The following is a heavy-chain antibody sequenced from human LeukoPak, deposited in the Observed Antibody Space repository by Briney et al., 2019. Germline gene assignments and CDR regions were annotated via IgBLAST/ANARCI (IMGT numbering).Heavy chain of an antibody. J-gene: IGHJ4*02. D-gene: IGHD5-18*01. CDR1: GGSISSGSFY. CDR3: ARHVDTATDYIDY. Sequence: PSETLSLTCTVSGGSISSGSFYLGWIRQPPGNGLESIGSIYYSGSSYHNPSLKSRVTISVLTSKNQFSLKLSSVTSTATAVYYCARHVDTATDYIDYWGQGTLVTVSS. CDR2: IYYSGSS. V-gene: IGHV4-39*01.